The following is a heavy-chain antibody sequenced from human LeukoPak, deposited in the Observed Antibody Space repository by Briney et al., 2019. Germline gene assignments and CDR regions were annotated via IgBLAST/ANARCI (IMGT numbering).Heavy chain of an antibody. CDR1: GFDFSSYG. D-gene: IGHD3-22*01. J-gene: IGHJ3*02. CDR3: AGTYDSSPHAFDI. V-gene: IGHV3-23*01. Sequence: PGGSLRLSCAASGFDFSSYGMSWVRQSPGKGLEWVSTFSASSTSTYYADSVKGRFTISRDNSKNTLYLQMNSLRAEDTAVYYCAGTYDSSPHAFDIWGQGTMVTVSS. CDR2: FSASSTST.